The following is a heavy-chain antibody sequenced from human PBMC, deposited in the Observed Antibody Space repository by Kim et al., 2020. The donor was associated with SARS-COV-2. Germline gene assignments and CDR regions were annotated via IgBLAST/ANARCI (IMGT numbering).Heavy chain of an antibody. CDR1: GFTFSNAW. V-gene: IGHV3-15*01. J-gene: IGHJ4*02. Sequence: GGSLRLSCAASGFTFSNAWMSWVRQAPGKGLEWVGRIKSKTDGGTTDYAAPVKGRFTISRDDSKNTLYLQMNSLKTEDTAVYYCTTVLGYSSSWDDYWGQGTLVTVSS. CDR2: IKSKTDGGTT. D-gene: IGHD6-13*01. CDR3: TTVLGYSSSWDDY.